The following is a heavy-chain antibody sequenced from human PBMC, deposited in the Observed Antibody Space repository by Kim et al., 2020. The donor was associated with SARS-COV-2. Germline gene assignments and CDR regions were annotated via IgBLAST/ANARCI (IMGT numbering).Heavy chain of an antibody. V-gene: IGHV3-9*01. J-gene: IGHJ4*02. Sequence: GGSLRLSCAASGFTFGDYAMHWVRQAPGKGLEWVSGISWNSGSIGYADSVKGRFTISRDNAKNSLYLQMNSLRAEDTALYYCAKDIGSEAAAAGTGRIFGYWGQGTLVTVSS. CDR3: AKDIGSEAAAAGTGRIFGY. CDR1: GFTFGDYA. CDR2: ISWNSGSI. D-gene: IGHD6-13*01.